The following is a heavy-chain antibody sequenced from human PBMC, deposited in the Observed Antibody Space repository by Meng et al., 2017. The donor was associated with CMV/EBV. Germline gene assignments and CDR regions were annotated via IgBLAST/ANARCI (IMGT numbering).Heavy chain of an antibody. CDR3: ARVRHGGGYQRQTNRFDP. Sequence: SVKVSCKASGGTFSSYAISWVRQAPGQGLEWMGGIIPILGIANYAQKFQGRVTITADKSTSTAYMELSSLRSEDTAVYYCARVRHGGGYQRQTNRFDPWGQGTLVTVSS. CDR2: IIPILGIA. D-gene: IGHD2-2*01. V-gene: IGHV1-69*10. CDR1: GGTFSSYA. J-gene: IGHJ5*02.